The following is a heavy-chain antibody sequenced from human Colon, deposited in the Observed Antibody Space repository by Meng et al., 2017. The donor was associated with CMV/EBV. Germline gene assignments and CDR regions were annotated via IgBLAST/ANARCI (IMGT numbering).Heavy chain of an antibody. CDR3: ARGQGGSGTWHLDA. V-gene: IGHV3-15*05. CDR2: IKSKADAETR. D-gene: IGHD3-10*01. Sequence: GESLKISCVASRFTFSNAWMSWVRQAPGKGLEWVGRIKSKADAETRDYAAPGRGRFTISRDDSKNTLYLQMNSLRGEDTAVYYCARGQGGSGTWHLDAWGQGTLVTVSS. J-gene: IGHJ5*02. CDR1: RFTFSNAW.